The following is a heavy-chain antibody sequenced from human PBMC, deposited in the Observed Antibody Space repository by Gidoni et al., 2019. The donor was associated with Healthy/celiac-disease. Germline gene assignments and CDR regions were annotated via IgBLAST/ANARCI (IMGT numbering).Heavy chain of an antibody. Sequence: QVQLQESGPGLVKPSQTLSLTCTVSGGSISSGSYYWSWIRQPAGKGLEWIGRIYTSGSTNYNPSLKSRVTISVDTSKNQFSLKLSSVTAADTAVYYCAREGDLGYCSGGSCYPSDYWGQGTLVTVSS. CDR1: GGSISSGSYY. CDR3: AREGDLGYCSGGSCYPSDY. CDR2: IYTSGST. J-gene: IGHJ4*02. D-gene: IGHD2-15*01. V-gene: IGHV4-61*02.